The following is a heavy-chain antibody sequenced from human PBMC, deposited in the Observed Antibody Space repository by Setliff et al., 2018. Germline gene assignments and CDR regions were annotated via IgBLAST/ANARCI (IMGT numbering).Heavy chain of an antibody. D-gene: IGHD2-2*01. CDR1: GGSISPYF. V-gene: IGHV4-59*12. CDR2: IYHNGNT. Sequence: SETLSLTCTVSGGSISPYFWSWIRQPPGKGLEWIGYIYHNGNTNFNPSLKTRVTMSVDTSKNQFSLILRSVTAADTAVYYCARGRMRGSCSGPSCTYDPFDIWGQGTPVTVSS. CDR3: ARGRMRGSCSGPSCTYDPFDI. J-gene: IGHJ3*02.